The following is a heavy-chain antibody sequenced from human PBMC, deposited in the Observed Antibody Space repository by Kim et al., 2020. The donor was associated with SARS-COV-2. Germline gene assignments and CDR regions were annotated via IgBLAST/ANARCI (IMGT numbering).Heavy chain of an antibody. CDR3: ASTKRDTAMVRDYYYYYGMIV. J-gene: IGHJ6*02. Sequence: GGSLRLSCAASGFTVSSNYMSWVRQAPGKGLEWVSVIYSGGSTYYADSVKGRFTISRDNSKNTLYLQMNSLRAEDTAVYYCASTKRDTAMVRDYYYYYGMIVWGQGTTVSVSS. CDR1: GFTVSSNY. V-gene: IGHV3-66*01. D-gene: IGHD5-18*01. CDR2: IYSGGST.